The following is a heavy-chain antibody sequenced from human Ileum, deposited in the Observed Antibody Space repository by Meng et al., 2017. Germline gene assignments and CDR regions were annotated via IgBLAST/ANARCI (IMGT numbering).Heavy chain of an antibody. CDR3: VTDSNPYYRWNY. D-gene: IGHD3-22*01. J-gene: IGHJ4*02. CDR2: IKYDGSIT. V-gene: IGHV3-74*03. Sequence: VRLVRSGGGLVQPGGSLTRACPAVGFTLSISWLHWVRQVPGKGLVWVLRIKYDGSITMYADFVKGRFTISRDNAKNTLYLQMDSLRVEDTAVYYCVTDSNPYYRWNYWGQGTLVTVSS. CDR1: GFTLSISW.